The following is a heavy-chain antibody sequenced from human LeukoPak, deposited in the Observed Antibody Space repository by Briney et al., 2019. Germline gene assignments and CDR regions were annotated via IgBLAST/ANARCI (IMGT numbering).Heavy chain of an antibody. Sequence: PGGSLRLSCAASGFTFSSHGMNWVRQAPGKGLEWVSGISPNGVITYYADSVKGRFTISRDNSKGTVYLQMNSLRPEDTAVYYCARVFLNTGYDYFYYYYMDVWGKGTTVTVSS. D-gene: IGHD5-12*01. CDR1: GFTFSSHG. V-gene: IGHV3-23*01. J-gene: IGHJ6*03. CDR3: ARVFLNTGYDYFYYYYMDV. CDR2: ISPNGVIT.